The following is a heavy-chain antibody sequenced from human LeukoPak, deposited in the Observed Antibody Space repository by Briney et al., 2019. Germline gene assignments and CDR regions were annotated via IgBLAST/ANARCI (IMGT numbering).Heavy chain of an antibody. Sequence: PSETLSLTCTVNGGSFSDYYWTWIRKPPGKGLEWIGEINHGGSTNYNPSLKSRVTMSVDTSKNQFSLKLSFVTAADTAVYYCARIAAAGIRWGQGTLVTVSS. CDR3: ARIAAAGIR. V-gene: IGHV4-34*01. J-gene: IGHJ4*02. CDR2: INHGGST. CDR1: GGSFSDYY. D-gene: IGHD6-13*01.